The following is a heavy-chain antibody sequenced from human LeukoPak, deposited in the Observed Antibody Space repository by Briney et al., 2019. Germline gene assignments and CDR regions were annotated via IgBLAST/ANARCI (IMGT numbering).Heavy chain of an antibody. J-gene: IGHJ4*02. V-gene: IGHV4-39*07. Sequence: SETLSLTCTVSGGSISSSSYYWGWIRQPPGKGLEWIGSIYYSGSTYYNPPLKSRVTISVDTSKNQFSLKLSSVTAADTAVYYCARDPVEMEGSSDYWGQGTLVTVSS. D-gene: IGHD5-24*01. CDR2: IYYSGST. CDR3: ARDPVEMEGSSDY. CDR1: GGSISSSSYY.